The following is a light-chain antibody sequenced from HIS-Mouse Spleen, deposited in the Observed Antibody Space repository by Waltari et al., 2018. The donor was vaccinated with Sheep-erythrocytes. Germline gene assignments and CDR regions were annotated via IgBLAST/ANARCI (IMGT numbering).Light chain of an antibody. J-gene: IGKJ4*01. CDR3: QQRSNWLT. V-gene: IGKV3-11*01. CDR1: QSVSSS. Sequence: EIVLTQSPATLSLSPGERATLSCRASQSVSSSLAWYQQKPGQAPRLRIYDASNRATGIPARFSGSGSGTDFTLTISSLEPEDFAVYYCQQRSNWLTFGGGTKVEIK. CDR2: DAS.